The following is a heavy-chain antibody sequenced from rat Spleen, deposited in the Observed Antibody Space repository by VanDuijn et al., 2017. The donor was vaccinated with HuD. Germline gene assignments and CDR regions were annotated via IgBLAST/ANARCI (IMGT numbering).Heavy chain of an antibody. V-gene: IGHV5-20*01. Sequence: EVQLVESGGGLVQPGRSLQLSCAASGFTFNNYDMAWVRQTPTKGLEWVSFISYDGSSTYYRDSVKGRFTISRDNAKSTLYLQMDSLRSEDTATYYCATSPYYWYFDFWGPGTMVTVSS. J-gene: IGHJ1*01. CDR1: GFTFNNYD. CDR2: ISYDGSST. CDR3: ATSPYYWYFDF.